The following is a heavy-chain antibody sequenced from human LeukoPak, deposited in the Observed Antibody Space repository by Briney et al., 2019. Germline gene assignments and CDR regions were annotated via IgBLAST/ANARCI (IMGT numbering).Heavy chain of an antibody. D-gene: IGHD3-9*01. CDR1: GYTFTSYG. Sequence: GASVKVSCKASGYTFTSYGISWVRQAPGQGLEWMGWINPNSGGTNYAQKFQGRVTMTRDTSISTAYMELSRLRSDDTAVYYCATQPYYDILTGFYYYMDVWGKGTTVTISS. V-gene: IGHV1-2*02. J-gene: IGHJ6*03. CDR2: INPNSGGT. CDR3: ATQPYYDILTGFYYYMDV.